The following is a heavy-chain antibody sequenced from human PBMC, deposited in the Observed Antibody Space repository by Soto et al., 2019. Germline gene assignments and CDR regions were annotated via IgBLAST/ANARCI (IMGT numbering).Heavy chain of an antibody. D-gene: IGHD2-15*01. CDR1: GFTFNNYA. CDR3: AKAGFCTGVSCYFYYFDS. Sequence: EVQLLESGGGLLQPGGSLRLSCSASGFTFNNYAMAWVRQAPGEGLEWVSGISGSGATPYYADSVKGRFTISRDNSKNTLFLQMNSLRAEDTAVYFCAKAGFCTGVSCYFYYFDSWGQGTLVTVSS. CDR2: ISGSGATP. J-gene: IGHJ4*02. V-gene: IGHV3-23*01.